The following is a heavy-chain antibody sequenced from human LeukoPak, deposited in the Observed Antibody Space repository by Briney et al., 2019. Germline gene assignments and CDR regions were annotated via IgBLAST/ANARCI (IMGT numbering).Heavy chain of an antibody. J-gene: IGHJ5*02. CDR3: ARNRDSRYSSSLGFDP. CDR2: IYTSGST. CDR1: GGSISSGSYY. D-gene: IGHD6-13*01. V-gene: IGHV4-61*02. Sequence: SETLSLTCTVSGGSISSGSYYWSWIRQPAGEGLEWIGRIYTSGSTNYNPSLKSRVTISVDTSKNQFSLKLSSVTAADTAVYYCARNRDSRYSSSLGFDPWGQGTLVTVSS.